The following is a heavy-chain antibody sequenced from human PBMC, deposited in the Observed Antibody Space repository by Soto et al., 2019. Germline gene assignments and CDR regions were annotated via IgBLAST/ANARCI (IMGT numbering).Heavy chain of an antibody. Sequence: VQLVESGGGLVKPGGSLRLSCAASGFTFRSYSMNWVRQAPGKGLEWVSSISSSSSYIYYADSVKGRFTISRDNAKNSLYLQMNSLRAEDTAVYYCARALIVVTIRGYYYYYYMDVWGKGTTVTVSS. V-gene: IGHV3-21*01. CDR1: GFTFRSYS. J-gene: IGHJ6*03. CDR3: ARALIVVTIRGYYYYYYMDV. CDR2: ISSSSSYI. D-gene: IGHD5-12*01.